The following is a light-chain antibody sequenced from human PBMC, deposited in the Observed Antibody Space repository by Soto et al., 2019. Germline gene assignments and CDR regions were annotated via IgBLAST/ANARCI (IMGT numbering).Light chain of an antibody. V-gene: IGLV1-40*01. CDR1: SSNIGAGYD. J-gene: IGLJ3*02. Sequence: QSALTQPPSVSGAPGQRVTISCTGSSSNIGAGYDVHWYQQLPGTAPKLLIYGNSNRPSGVPDRFSGSKSGSSASLAITGLQDEDADDYYCQSYDSSLSGWVFGGGTKLTVL. CDR2: GNS. CDR3: QSYDSSLSGWV.